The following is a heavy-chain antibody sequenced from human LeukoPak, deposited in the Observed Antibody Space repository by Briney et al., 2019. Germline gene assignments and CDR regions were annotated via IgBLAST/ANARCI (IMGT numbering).Heavy chain of an antibody. V-gene: IGHV3-7*03. CDR1: GFTFSDYW. CDR2: IKQDGSEK. J-gene: IGHJ4*02. Sequence: PGGSLRLSCTASGFTFSDYWMTWVRQAPGKGLEWVANIKQDGSEKYYVDSVKGRFTISRDNAKNSLYLQMNSLRAEDTAVYYCARPLLSLDNWGQGTLVTVSS. CDR3: ARPLLSLDN. D-gene: IGHD1-26*01.